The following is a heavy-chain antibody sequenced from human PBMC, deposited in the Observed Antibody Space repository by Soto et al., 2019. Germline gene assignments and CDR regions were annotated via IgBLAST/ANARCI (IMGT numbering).Heavy chain of an antibody. CDR2: ISAYNGNT. D-gene: IGHD6-13*01. CDR3: ATNAYSSSSG. CDR1: CYTFTRYG. Sequence: GASVKVSCKASCYTFTRYGISWGRQAPGQGLEWMGWISAYNGNTNYAQKFQGRVTMTTDTSTSTAYMELRSLKSDDTAVYYCATNAYSSSSGWGQGTLVTVSS. J-gene: IGHJ4*02. V-gene: IGHV1-18*01.